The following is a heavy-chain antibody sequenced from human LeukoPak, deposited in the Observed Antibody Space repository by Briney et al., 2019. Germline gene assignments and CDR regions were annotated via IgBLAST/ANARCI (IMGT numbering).Heavy chain of an antibody. CDR2: IYYSGST. CDR1: GGSISSYY. D-gene: IGHD5-18*01. V-gene: IGHV4-59*01. CDR3: ARGGYSYGSFDY. J-gene: IGHJ4*02. Sequence: SETLSLTCTVSGGSISSYYWSWIRQPPGKGLEWIGYIYYSGSTNYNPSLKSRVTISVDTSKYQSSLKLSSVTAADTAVYYCARGGYSYGSFDYWGQGTLVTVSS.